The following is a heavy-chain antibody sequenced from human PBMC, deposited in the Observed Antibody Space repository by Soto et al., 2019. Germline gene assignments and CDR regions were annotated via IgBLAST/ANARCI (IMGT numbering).Heavy chain of an antibody. CDR1: GGSISSGDYY. CDR2: IYYSGGT. Sequence: PSETLSLTCTVSGGSISSGDYYWSWIRQPPGKGLEWIGYIYYSGGTYYNPSLKSRVTISVDTSKNQFSLKLSSVTAADTAVYYCARDRSGKGGNWFDPWGQGTLVTVSS. V-gene: IGHV4-30-4*01. D-gene: IGHD6-13*01. J-gene: IGHJ5*02. CDR3: ARDRSGKGGNWFDP.